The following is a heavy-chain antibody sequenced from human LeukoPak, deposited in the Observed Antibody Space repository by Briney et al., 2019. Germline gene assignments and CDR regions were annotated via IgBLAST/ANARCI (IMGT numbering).Heavy chain of an antibody. V-gene: IGHV4-61*02. CDR1: GGSISSGGFY. CDR2: IYTLGST. Sequence: KASQTLSLTCTVSGGSISSGGFYWSWIRQPAGKGLEWIGRIYTLGSTNYNPSLKSRVTISVDTSKNQFSLKLSSVTAADTAVYYCARRPLLRYFDWIFDYWGQGTLVTVSS. CDR3: ARRPLLRYFDWIFDY. J-gene: IGHJ4*02. D-gene: IGHD3-9*01.